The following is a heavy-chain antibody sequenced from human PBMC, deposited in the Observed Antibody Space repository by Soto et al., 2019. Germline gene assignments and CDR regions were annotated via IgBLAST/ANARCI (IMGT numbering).Heavy chain of an antibody. D-gene: IGHD2-2*01. J-gene: IGHJ6*04. CDR2: IIPISETT. V-gene: IGHV1-69*13. CDR1: GGTFSSYA. Sequence: GASVKVSCKASGGTFSSYAISWVRQAPGQGLEWMGGIIPISETTNYAQKFQGRVTITADESKSTAYMELSSLRSEDTAVYYCARSQGSSTSLEIYYYYYYGMDVWGKGTTVTVSS. CDR3: ARSQGSSTSLEIYYYYYYGMDV.